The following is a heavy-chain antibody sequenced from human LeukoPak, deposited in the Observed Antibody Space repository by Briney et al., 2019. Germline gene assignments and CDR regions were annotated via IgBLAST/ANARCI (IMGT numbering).Heavy chain of an antibody. CDR1: GFTFGTSA. CDR2: INSYSSHI. D-gene: IGHD5/OR15-5a*01. Sequence: TGGTLRLSCAASGFTFGTSAMNWVRQVPGKGLEWVSAINSYSSHIYYAASVRGRFTVSRDNARNSVFLQMNSLTAEDTAVYYCARGPERYLRTGKFDYWGQGTLVTVSS. CDR3: ARGPERYLRTGKFDY. V-gene: IGHV3-21*01. J-gene: IGHJ4*02.